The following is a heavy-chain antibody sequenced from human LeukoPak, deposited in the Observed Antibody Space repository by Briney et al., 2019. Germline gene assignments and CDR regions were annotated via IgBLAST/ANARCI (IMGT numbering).Heavy chain of an antibody. CDR2: INPSGGTT. Sequence: ASVKVSCKASGYTFTGYYMHWVRQAPGQGLEWMGLINPSGGTTRYAQKFQGRVTMTRDLSTSTDYMELSSLRSDDTAVYYCARGLYRPPTQFDYWGQGTLVTVSS. V-gene: IGHV1-46*01. CDR1: GYTFTGYY. J-gene: IGHJ4*02. CDR3: ARGLYRPPTQFDY.